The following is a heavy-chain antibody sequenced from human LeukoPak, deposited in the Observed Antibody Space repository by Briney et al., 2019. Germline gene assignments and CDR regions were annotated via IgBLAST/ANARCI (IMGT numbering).Heavy chain of an antibody. V-gene: IGHV1-2*02. D-gene: IGHD2-15*01. CDR2: INPNIGGT. Sequence: ASVKVSCKASGYTFTGHYMHWVRQAPGQGLEWMGWINPNIGGTNYTQKFQGRVTMTRDTSISTAYMELSRLRSDDTAVYYCARSGDCSGGSCYDSVDAFDIWGQGTMVTVSS. J-gene: IGHJ3*02. CDR1: GYTFTGHY. CDR3: ARSGDCSGGSCYDSVDAFDI.